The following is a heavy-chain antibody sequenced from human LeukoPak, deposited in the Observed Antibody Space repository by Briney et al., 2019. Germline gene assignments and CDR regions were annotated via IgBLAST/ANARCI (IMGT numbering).Heavy chain of an antibody. D-gene: IGHD5/OR15-5a*01. Sequence: PGGSLRLSCVASGFTFSGYDMSWVRQAPGKGLEGVSGIGTSGSSRYYADSVKGRFTISRDNSKNTLFLQMNSLRAEDTAVYYCTRAPEGPEYSVKWRCGYNWFDPWGQGTLVTVSS. CDR1: GFTFSGYD. CDR3: TRAPEGPEYSVKWRCGYNWFDP. CDR2: IGTSGSSR. V-gene: IGHV3-23*01. J-gene: IGHJ5*02.